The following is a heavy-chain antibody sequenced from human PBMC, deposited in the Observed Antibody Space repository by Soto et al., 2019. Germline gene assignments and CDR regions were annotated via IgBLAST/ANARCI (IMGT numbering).Heavy chain of an antibody. J-gene: IGHJ4*02. D-gene: IGHD4-17*01. Sequence: PGGSLRLSCAASGFAFHGYAMHWVRQAPGKGLEWVAIIWYDGSNTYYGDSVKGRFTISRDNSKNTVYLQMNSLRVEDTAVYYCARDLKTRHCDYWGQGILVTVSS. CDR3: ARDLKTRHCDY. V-gene: IGHV3-33*01. CDR1: GFAFHGYA. CDR2: IWYDGSNT.